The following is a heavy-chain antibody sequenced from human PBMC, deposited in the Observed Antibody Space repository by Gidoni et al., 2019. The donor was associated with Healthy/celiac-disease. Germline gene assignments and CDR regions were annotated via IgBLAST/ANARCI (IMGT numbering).Heavy chain of an antibody. CDR1: GFTFSSYA. J-gene: IGHJ4*02. D-gene: IGHD2-15*01. V-gene: IGHV3-30-3*01. Sequence: QVQLVESGGGVVQPGRSLRLSCAASGFTFSSYAMHWVRQAPGKGLEWVAVISYDGSNKYYADSVKGRFTISRDKSKNTLYLQMNSLRAEDTAVYYCARGHIVVVGPDYWGQGTLVTVSS. CDR2: ISYDGSNK. CDR3: ARGHIVVVGPDY.